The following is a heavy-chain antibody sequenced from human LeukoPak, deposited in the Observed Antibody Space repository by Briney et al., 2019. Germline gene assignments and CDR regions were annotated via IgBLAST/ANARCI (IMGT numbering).Heavy chain of an antibody. CDR3: AKTQDTSMIYGYFDS. J-gene: IGHJ4*02. CDR2: VIGSGGRT. D-gene: IGHD5-18*01. Sequence: PGGSLRLSCAASGFTFSSYSMSWVRQAPGKGPEWLGAVIGSGGRTSYADSVKGRFTISRDNSKNTLYLEMNSLSADDTALYVCAKTQDTSMIYGYFDSWGQGTLVTVSS. V-gene: IGHV3-23*01. CDR1: GFTFSSYS.